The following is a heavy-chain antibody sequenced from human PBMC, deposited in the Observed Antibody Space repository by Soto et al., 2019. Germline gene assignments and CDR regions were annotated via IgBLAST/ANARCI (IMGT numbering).Heavy chain of an antibody. CDR3: ARPLTTECEILISAY. CDR2: IKADGDEK. V-gene: IGHV3-7*01. Sequence: GGSLRLSCVASGFTFSNYWMTWVRQAPGKGLEWVAHIKADGDEKYYVDSVKGRFTISRDNAKNSVYLQMNNLRSDDTAVYYCARPLTTECEILISAYWGQGT. D-gene: IGHD1-1*01. J-gene: IGHJ4*02. CDR1: GFTFSNYW.